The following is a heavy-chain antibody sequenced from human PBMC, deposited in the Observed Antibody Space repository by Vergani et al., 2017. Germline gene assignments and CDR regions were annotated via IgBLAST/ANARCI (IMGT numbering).Heavy chain of an antibody. CDR3: GRKXAPGTHIDQPIDI. D-gene: IGHD2-2*01. CDR2: ISDGGETK. V-gene: IGHV3-11*01. CDR1: GFIFSDYY. Sequence: QVQLVASGGGLVRPGGSLILPCAASGFIFSDYYMTWIRQTPGKGLEWLGRISDGGETKMYAEPLKVRFTVSRDNTKKLLILQMKTLKVDDTATYYCGRKXAPGTHIDQPIDIWGQGTLVTVSS. J-gene: IGHJ5*02.